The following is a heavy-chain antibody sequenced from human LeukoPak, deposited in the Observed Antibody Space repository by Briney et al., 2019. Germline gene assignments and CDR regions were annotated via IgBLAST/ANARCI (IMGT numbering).Heavy chain of an antibody. V-gene: IGHV3-23*01. CDR3: ANGGVLLWFGDQFGY. Sequence: GGSLRLSCAASGFTFSSYAMSWVRQAPGKGLEWVSAISGSGGSTHYADSVKGRFTISRDNSKNTLYLQMNSLRAEDTAVYYCANGGVLLWFGDQFGYWGQGTLVTVSS. CDR1: GFTFSSYA. CDR2: ISGSGGST. J-gene: IGHJ4*02. D-gene: IGHD3-10*01.